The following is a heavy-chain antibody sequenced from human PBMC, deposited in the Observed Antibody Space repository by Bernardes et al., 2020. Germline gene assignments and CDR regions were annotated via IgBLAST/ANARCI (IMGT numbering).Heavy chain of an antibody. Sequence: EPLSLTCAVYGGSFSGYYWSWIRQPPGKGLEWIGEINHSGSTNYNPSLKSRVTISVDTSKNQFSLKLSSVTAADTAVYYCARVGDSSGWKHWGQGTLVTVSS. D-gene: IGHD6-19*01. J-gene: IGHJ4*02. V-gene: IGHV4-34*01. CDR1: GGSFSGYY. CDR3: ARVGDSSGWKH. CDR2: INHSGST.